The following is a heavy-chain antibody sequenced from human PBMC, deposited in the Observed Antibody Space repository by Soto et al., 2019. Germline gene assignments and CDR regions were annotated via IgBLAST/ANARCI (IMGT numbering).Heavy chain of an antibody. CDR3: AKARGGSWSSYYFDY. V-gene: IGHV3-9*01. J-gene: IGHJ4*02. CDR2: ISWNSGSI. Sequence: GGSLRLSCAASGFTFDDYAMHWVRQAPGKGLEWVSGISWNSGSIGYADSVKGRFTISRDNAKNSLYLQMNSLRAEDTALYYCAKARGGSWSSYYFDYWGQGTLVTVS. CDR1: GFTFDDYA. D-gene: IGHD6-13*01.